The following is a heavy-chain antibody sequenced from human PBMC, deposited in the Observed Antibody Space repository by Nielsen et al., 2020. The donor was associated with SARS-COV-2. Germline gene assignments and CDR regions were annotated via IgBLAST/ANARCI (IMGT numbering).Heavy chain of an antibody. V-gene: IGHV3-33*06. CDR1: GFTFSSYG. CDR3: AKDHTMTALLGATVGS. D-gene: IGHD1-26*01. CDR2: IGYAGSHR. J-gene: IGHJ4*02. Sequence: GESLKISCAASGFTFSSYGMHWVRQAPGKGLEWVAVIGYAGSHRDYADSVKGRFTISRDNSKETLFLQMNSLRAEDTAVYYCAKDHTMTALLGATVGSWGQGTLVTVSS.